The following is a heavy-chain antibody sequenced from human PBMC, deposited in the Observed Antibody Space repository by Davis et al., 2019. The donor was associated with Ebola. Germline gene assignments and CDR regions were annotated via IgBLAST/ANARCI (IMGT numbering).Heavy chain of an antibody. CDR3: ARDPPGWP. V-gene: IGHV4-59*12. Sequence: SETLSLTCTVSGGSISSYYWSWIRQPPGKGLEWIGYIYYSGSTNYNPSLKSRVTISVDTSKNQFSLQLNSVTPEDTAVYYCARDPPGWPWGQGTLVTVSS. CDR1: GGSISSYY. J-gene: IGHJ4*02. CDR2: IYYSGST. D-gene: IGHD5-24*01.